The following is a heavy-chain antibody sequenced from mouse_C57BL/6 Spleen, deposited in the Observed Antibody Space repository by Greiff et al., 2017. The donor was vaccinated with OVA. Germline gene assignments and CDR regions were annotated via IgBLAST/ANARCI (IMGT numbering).Heavy chain of an antibody. CDR2: ISSGSSTI. D-gene: IGHD4-1*02. CDR3: ARLQLGPYAMDY. Sequence: EVQLMESGGGLVKPGGSLKLSCAASGFTFSDYGMHWVRQAPEKGLEWVAYISSGSSTIYYADTVKGRFTISRDNAKNTLFLQMTSLRSEDTAMYYCARLQLGPYAMDYWGQGTSVTVSS. CDR1: GFTFSDYG. J-gene: IGHJ4*01. V-gene: IGHV5-17*01.